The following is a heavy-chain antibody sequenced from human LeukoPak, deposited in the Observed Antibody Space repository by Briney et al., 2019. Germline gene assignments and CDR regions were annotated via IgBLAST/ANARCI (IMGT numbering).Heavy chain of an antibody. CDR1: GFTFSTYS. V-gene: IGHV3-23*01. D-gene: IGHD6-19*01. CDR3: DKDVAPDSGWDLDY. Sequence: GGSLRLSCAASGFTFSTYSMTWVRQGPGKGLEWVSSIYNSGAKTFYADSVKGRFTISRDNSKNTLYLQMNSLRVEDTAVYYCDKDVAPDSGWDLDYWGQGTLVTVSS. J-gene: IGHJ4*02. CDR2: IYNSGAKT.